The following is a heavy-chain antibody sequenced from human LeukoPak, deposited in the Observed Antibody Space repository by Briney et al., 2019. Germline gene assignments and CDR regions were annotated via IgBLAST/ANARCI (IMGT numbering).Heavy chain of an antibody. Sequence: NPSETLSLTCAVYGGSFSGYYWSWIRQPPGKGLEWIGEINHSGSTNYNPSLKSRVTISVDTSKNQFSLKLSSVTAADTAVYYCRASPDSSWYVGESFDYWGQGTLVTVSS. CDR2: INHSGST. D-gene: IGHD6-13*01. J-gene: IGHJ4*02. CDR3: RASPDSSWYVGESFDY. CDR1: GGSFSGYY. V-gene: IGHV4-34*01.